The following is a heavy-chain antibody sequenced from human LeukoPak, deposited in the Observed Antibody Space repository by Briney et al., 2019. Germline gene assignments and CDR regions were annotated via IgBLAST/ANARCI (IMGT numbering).Heavy chain of an antibody. CDR1: GGSFSGYY. J-gene: IGHJ4*02. V-gene: IGHV4-34*01. CDR3: ARGLNYYDSSGYYY. CDR2: INHSGST. Sequence: SETLSLTCAVYGGSFSGYYWSWIRQPPGKGLERIGEINHSGSTNYNPSLKSRVTISVDTSKNQFSLKLSSVTAADTAVYYCARGLNYYDSSGYYYWGQGTLVTVSS. D-gene: IGHD3-22*01.